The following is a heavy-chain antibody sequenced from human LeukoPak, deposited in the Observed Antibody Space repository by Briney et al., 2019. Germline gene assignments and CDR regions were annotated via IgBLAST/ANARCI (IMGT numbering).Heavy chain of an antibody. J-gene: IGHJ4*02. CDR1: GYTFTSYY. D-gene: IGHD6-13*01. CDR2: INPSSGGT. Sequence: GASVKVSCKASGYTFTSYYMHWVRQAPGQGLEWMGWINPSSGGTNYAQKFQGRVTMTRDTSISTAYMELSRLRSDDTAVYYCARARGIAAAVFDYWGQGTLVTVSS. CDR3: ARARGIAAAVFDY. V-gene: IGHV1-2*02.